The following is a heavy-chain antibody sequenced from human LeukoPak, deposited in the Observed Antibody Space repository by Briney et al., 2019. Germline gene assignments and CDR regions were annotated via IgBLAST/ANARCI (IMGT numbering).Heavy chain of an antibody. CDR1: GYSFTTHW. Sequence: GESLQISCKASGYSFTTHWIGWVRQMPGKGLEWMGIIHPGDSDTRYSPSFQGQVTISADKSISTAYLQWSSLKASDTAMYYCARLRGYSRDYYYMDVWGKGTTVTVSS. D-gene: IGHD5-12*01. CDR2: IHPGDSDT. V-gene: IGHV5-51*01. J-gene: IGHJ6*03. CDR3: ARLRGYSRDYYYMDV.